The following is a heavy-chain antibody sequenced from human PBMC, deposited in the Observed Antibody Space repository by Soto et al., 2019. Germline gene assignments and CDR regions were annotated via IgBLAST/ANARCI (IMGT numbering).Heavy chain of an antibody. CDR3: ARYRREAVAGYTLDN. D-gene: IGHD6-13*01. V-gene: IGHV4-59*01. CDR2: VYNSGST. Sequence: PSETLSLTCTVSGGSIGHYYWSWIRRPPGRGLEWIGYVYNSGSTNYNPSLKSRVTISEDTSKSQFSLKVNSMTAADTAVYYCARYRREAVAGYTLDNWGQGILVTVSS. J-gene: IGHJ4*02. CDR1: GGSIGHYY.